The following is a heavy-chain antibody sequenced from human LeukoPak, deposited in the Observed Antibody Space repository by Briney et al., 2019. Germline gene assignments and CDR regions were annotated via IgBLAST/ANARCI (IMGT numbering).Heavy chain of an antibody. Sequence: PGGSLRLSGAASGFTFSSYGMHWVRQAPGKGLVWVSRINSDGSSTSYADSVKGRFTISRDNAKNTLYLQMNSLRAQDTAVYYCAREQAVEGPDRRITIFGVVIISGPVGKDAFDIWGQGTMVTVSS. J-gene: IGHJ3*02. CDR3: AREQAVEGPDRRITIFGVVIISGPVGKDAFDI. D-gene: IGHD3-3*01. CDR1: GFTFSSYG. V-gene: IGHV3-74*01. CDR2: INSDGSST.